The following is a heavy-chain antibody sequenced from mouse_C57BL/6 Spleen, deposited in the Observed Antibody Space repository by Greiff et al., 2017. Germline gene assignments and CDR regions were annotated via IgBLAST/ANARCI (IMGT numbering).Heavy chain of an antibody. CDR3: ARESSTMITTGAFDV. CDR1: GYAFSSSW. D-gene: IGHD2-4*01. V-gene: IGHV1-82*01. CDR2: IYPGDGDT. J-gene: IGHJ1*03. Sequence: QVQLQQSGPELVKPGASVKISCKASGYAFSSSWMNWVKQRPGKGLEWIGRIYPGDGDTTYNGKFKGKATLTADKSSSTAYMQLSSLTSEDSAVYFCARESSTMITTGAFDVWGTGTTVTVSS.